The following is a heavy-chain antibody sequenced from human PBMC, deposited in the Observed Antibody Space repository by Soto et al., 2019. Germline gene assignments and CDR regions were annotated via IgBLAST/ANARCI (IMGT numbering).Heavy chain of an antibody. J-gene: IGHJ4*02. V-gene: IGHV3-7*01. D-gene: IGHD5-12*01. CDR1: GFTFSSYW. CDR2: IKQDGSEK. CDR3: ARDLIVATDYFDY. Sequence: GGSLRLSCAASGFTFSSYWMSWVRQAPGKGLEWVANIKQDGSEKYYVDSVKGRFTISRDNAKNSLYLQMNSLRAEDTAVYYCARDLIVATDYFDYWGQGTLVTVSS.